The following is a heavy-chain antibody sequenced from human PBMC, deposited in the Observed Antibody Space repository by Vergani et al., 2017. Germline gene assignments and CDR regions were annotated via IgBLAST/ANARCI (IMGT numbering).Heavy chain of an antibody. CDR1: GYTFTSYD. J-gene: IGHJ4*02. CDR2: MNPNSGNT. V-gene: IGHV1-8*01. Sequence: QVQLVQSGAEVKKPGASVKVSCKASGYTFTSYDINWVRQATGQGLEWMGWMNPNSGNTGYAQKFQGRVTMTTDTSTSTAYMELRSLRSDDTAVYYCARDCSIVVVPTCLDYWGQGTLVTVSS. D-gene: IGHD2-2*01. CDR3: ARDCSIVVVPTCLDY.